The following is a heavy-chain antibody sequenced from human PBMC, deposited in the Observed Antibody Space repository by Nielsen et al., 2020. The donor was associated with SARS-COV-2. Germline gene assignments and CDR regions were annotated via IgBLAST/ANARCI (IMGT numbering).Heavy chain of an antibody. V-gene: IGHV3-23*03. CDR1: GFTFSSYA. D-gene: IGHD4-17*01. J-gene: IGHJ4*02. CDR2: IYSGGSGT. Sequence: GESLKISCAASGFTFSSYAMSWVRQAPGKGLEWISVIYSGGSGTYYADSVKGRFTISRDNSKNTLYLQMDSLRAEDTAVYYCANSGDYAYYFDYWGQGTLVTVSS. CDR3: ANSGDYAYYFDY.